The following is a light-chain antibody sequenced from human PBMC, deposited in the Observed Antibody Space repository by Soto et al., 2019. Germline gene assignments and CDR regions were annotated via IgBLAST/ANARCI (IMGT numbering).Light chain of an antibody. CDR1: SSDVGSYNL. CDR3: CSFAGSSTLV. Sequence: QSALTQPASVSGSPGQSITIACTGTSSDVGSYNLVSWYQQHPGKAPKHMIYEVRKRPSGVSNRFSGSKSGNTASLTISGLQAEDEADYYCCSFAGSSTLVFGTGTKLTVL. J-gene: IGLJ1*01. V-gene: IGLV2-23*02. CDR2: EVR.